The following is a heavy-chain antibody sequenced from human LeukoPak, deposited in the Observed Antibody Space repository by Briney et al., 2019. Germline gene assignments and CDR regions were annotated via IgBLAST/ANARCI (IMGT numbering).Heavy chain of an antibody. D-gene: IGHD5-24*01. CDR1: GGTFSSYA. CDR3: ARSGEMATITPQYSFDY. Sequence: GSSVKVSCKASGGTFSSYAISWVRQAPGQGLEWMGGIIPIFGTANYAQKFQGRVTITTDESTSTAYMELSSLRSEDTAVYYCARSGEMATITPQYSFDYWGQGTLVTVSS. J-gene: IGHJ4*02. CDR2: IIPIFGTA. V-gene: IGHV1-69*05.